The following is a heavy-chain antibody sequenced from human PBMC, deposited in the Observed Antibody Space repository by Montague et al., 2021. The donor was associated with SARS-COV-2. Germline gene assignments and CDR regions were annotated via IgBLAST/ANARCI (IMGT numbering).Heavy chain of an antibody. J-gene: IGHJ5*02. CDR2: SYHRGST. D-gene: IGHD1-26*01. Sequence: SETLSLTCAVSGGSISSNNWWSWVRQPPEKGLEWIGVSYHRGSTNYHPSLNRRATISLDKSKNHFSLKLSSVTAADTGVYYCAFPTAGARFDPWGQGTLVTVSS. CDR1: GGSISSNNW. V-gene: IGHV4-4*02. CDR3: AFPTAGARFDP.